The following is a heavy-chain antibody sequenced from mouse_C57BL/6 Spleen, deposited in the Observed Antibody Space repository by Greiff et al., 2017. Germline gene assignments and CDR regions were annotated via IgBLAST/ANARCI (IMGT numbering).Heavy chain of an antibody. CDR1: GYTFTDYY. CDR2: INPNNGGT. V-gene: IGHV1-26*01. CDR3: APAYSFGY. J-gene: IGHJ2*01. Sequence: VQLQQSGPELVKPGASVKISCKASGYTFTDYYMNWVKQSHGKSLEWIGDINPNNGGTSYNQKFKGKATLTVDKSSSTAYMELRSLTSEDSAVYYCAPAYSFGYWGQGTTLTVSS.